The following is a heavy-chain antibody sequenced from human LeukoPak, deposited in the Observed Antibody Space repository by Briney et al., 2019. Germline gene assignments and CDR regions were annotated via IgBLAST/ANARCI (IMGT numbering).Heavy chain of an antibody. D-gene: IGHD3-3*01. J-gene: IGHJ4*02. V-gene: IGHV3-23*01. CDR2: ISGSGGST. CDR3: AKPFGFLEWLYEGYFDS. Sequence: ETLSLTCTVSGGSISSSSYYWGWIRQAPGKGLEWVSAISGSGGSTYYADSLKGRFTISRDNSKNTVFLQMHSLTAEDTAVYYCAKPFGFLEWLYEGYFDSWGQGTLVTVSS. CDR1: GGSISSSSYY.